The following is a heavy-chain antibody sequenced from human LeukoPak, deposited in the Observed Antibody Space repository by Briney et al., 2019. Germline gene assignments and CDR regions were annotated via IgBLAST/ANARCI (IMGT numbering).Heavy chain of an antibody. D-gene: IGHD1-26*01. Sequence: SVKVSCKASGYTFTSYGITWVRQAPGQGLEWMGKIIPISGTTNYAQKFQGRVTFTADESTSTAYMELSSLRSEDTALYYCARKLRLGGNWFDPWGQGTLVTVSS. V-gene: IGHV1-69*13. CDR3: ARKLRLGGNWFDP. CDR1: GYTFTSYG. CDR2: IIPISGTT. J-gene: IGHJ5*02.